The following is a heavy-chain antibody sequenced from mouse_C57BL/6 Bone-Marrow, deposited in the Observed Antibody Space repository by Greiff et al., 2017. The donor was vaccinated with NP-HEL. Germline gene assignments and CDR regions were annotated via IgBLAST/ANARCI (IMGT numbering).Heavy chain of an antibody. CDR2: IYPGGGYT. V-gene: IGHV1-63*01. Sequence: VQLQQSGAELVRPGTSVKMSCKASGYTFTNYWIGWAKQRPGHGLEWIGDIYPGGGYTNYNEKFKGKATLTADKSSSTAYMQFSSLTSEDSAIYYCATGTGYYAMDYWGQGTSVTVSS. CDR1: GYTFTNYW. J-gene: IGHJ4*01. D-gene: IGHD4-1*01. CDR3: ATGTGYYAMDY.